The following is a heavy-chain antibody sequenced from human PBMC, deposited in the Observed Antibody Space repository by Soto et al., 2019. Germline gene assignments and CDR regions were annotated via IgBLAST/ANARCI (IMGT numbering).Heavy chain of an antibody. CDR1: GATFSISV. CDR3: ARDLGGGYEPGDY. CDR2: IISMFGTP. V-gene: IGHV1-69*12. Sequence: QVQLVQSGAELKKPGSSVKVSSRVSGATFSISVFNWVRQAPGQGLEWMGGIISMFGTPNYSQKFQGRVTITADESTSTGYMELNNLRSDDTAIYYCARDLGGGYEPGDYWGQGTQVTVSS. J-gene: IGHJ4*02. D-gene: IGHD5-12*01.